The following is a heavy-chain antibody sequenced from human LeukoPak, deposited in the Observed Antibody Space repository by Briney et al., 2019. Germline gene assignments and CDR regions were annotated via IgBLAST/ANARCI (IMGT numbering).Heavy chain of an antibody. J-gene: IGHJ4*02. CDR1: GFTFSTNS. V-gene: IGHV3-48*04. CDR3: ARMRRYSSSWFNEFDY. CDR2: INSSGSTI. D-gene: IGHD6-13*01. Sequence: GGSLRLSCAVSGFTFSTNSMNWVRQAPGKGLEWVSYINSSGSTIYYADSVEGRFTISRDNAKNSLYLQMHSLRAEDTAVYYCARMRRYSSSWFNEFDYWGQGTLVTVSS.